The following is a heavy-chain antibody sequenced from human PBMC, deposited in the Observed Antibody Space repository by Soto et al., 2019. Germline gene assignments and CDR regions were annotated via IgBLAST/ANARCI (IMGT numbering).Heavy chain of an antibody. CDR3: AKGLSIAVSSSR. CDR1: GFTSGSYD. V-gene: IGHV3-30*18. CDR2: ISYDGSNK. J-gene: IGHJ4*02. Sequence: GSLRLSCAASGFTSGSYDMHWGRQAPDKGLEWVAVISYDGSNKYYADSVKGRFTISRDNSKNTLYLQMNSLRAEDTAVYYCAKGLSIAVSSSRWGQGTLVTVCS. D-gene: IGHD6-19*01.